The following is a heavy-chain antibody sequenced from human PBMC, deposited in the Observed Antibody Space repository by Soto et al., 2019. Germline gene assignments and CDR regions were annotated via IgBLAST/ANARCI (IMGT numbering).Heavy chain of an antibody. CDR3: GRLGVSPPYRLDY. V-gene: IGHV4-39*01. Sequence: QLQLQESGPGLVKPWETLSLTCSVSGGSIRSNYYYWGWIRQPPGKGLEWIATIYYTGSTYYNPSLKSRVTVSVDTSKNQFSLNLRSVTAADTAVYDCGRLGVSPPYRLDYWGEGALVTVSS. CDR1: GGSIRSNYYY. J-gene: IGHJ4*02. CDR2: IYYTGST. D-gene: IGHD1-26*01.